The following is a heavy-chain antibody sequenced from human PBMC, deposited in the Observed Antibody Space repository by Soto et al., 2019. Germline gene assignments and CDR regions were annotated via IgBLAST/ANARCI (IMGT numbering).Heavy chain of an antibody. CDR3: ARDPGAVAGIYFYGMDV. J-gene: IGHJ6*04. CDR1: GITFSSYA. V-gene: IGHV3-23*01. D-gene: IGHD6-19*01. Sequence: PGGSLRLSCLASGITFSSYAMRWVRQAPGKGLEWVSAISGSGGSTYYADSVKGRFTISRDNAKNSLYLQMNSLRAEETAVYYCARDPGAVAGIYFYGMDVRGKRTTFTASS. CDR2: ISGSGGST.